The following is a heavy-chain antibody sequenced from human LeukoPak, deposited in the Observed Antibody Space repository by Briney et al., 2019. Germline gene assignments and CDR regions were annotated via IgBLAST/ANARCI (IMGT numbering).Heavy chain of an antibody. Sequence: KPSETLSLTCTVSDYSISSGYYWGWIRQSPGKGLECIGSIYYSGSTYYNPSLKSRVTISVDTSKNQFSLKLSSVTAADTAVYYCARRKQSSRIRWFDPWGQGTLVTVSS. CDR2: IYYSGST. V-gene: IGHV4-38-2*02. CDR1: DYSISSGYY. D-gene: IGHD3-10*01. CDR3: ARRKQSSRIRWFDP. J-gene: IGHJ5*02.